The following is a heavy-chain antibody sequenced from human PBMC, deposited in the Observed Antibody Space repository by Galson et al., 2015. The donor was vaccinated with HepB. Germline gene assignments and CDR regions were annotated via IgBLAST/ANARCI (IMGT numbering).Heavy chain of an antibody. CDR2: IYYSEST. CDR1: GGSISSSSYY. V-gene: IGHV4-39*01. D-gene: IGHD7-27*01. CDR3: ARQGRGGWGSYGDY. J-gene: IGHJ4*02. Sequence: ETLSLTRTVSGGSISSSSYYWGWIRQPPGKGLEWIGSIYYSESTYYNPSLKSRVTISVDTSKNQFSLKLSSVTAADTAVYYCARQGRGGWGSYGDYWGQGTLVTVSS.